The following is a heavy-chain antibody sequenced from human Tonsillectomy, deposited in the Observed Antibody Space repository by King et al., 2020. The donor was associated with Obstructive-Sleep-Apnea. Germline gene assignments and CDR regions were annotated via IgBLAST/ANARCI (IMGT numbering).Heavy chain of an antibody. CDR1: GFTLSSYS. V-gene: IGHV3-48*04. D-gene: IGHD3/OR15-3a*01. CDR3: ATDKDWAFDN. CDR2: VNGASRNV. J-gene: IGHJ4*02. Sequence: VQLVESGGGLVQPGGYLRLSCAASGFTLSSYSMNWVRQAPGRGLEWISYVNGASRNVQYADSVNGRFTISRNNAKNSLFLQMNSLRAEDTAVYYCATDKDWAFDNWGQGTLVTVSS.